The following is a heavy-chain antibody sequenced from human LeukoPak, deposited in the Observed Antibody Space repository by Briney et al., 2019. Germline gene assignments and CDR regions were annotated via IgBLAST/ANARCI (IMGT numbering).Heavy chain of an antibody. V-gene: IGHV3-11*01. Sequence: GGSLRLSCAASGFTFSDYYMSWIRQAPGKGREWVSYISSSGSTIYYADSVKGRFTIPSDNAKTSLYLQMNSLRAEDTAVYYCARDQLRSWSAAPNYWGQGTLVTVSS. CDR2: ISSSGSTI. CDR1: GFTFSDYY. J-gene: IGHJ4*02. CDR3: ARDQLRSWSAAPNY. D-gene: IGHD3-3*01.